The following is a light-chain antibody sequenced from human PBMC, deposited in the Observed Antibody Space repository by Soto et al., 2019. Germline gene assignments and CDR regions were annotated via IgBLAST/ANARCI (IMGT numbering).Light chain of an antibody. CDR1: STDIGRYNY. J-gene: IGLJ3*02. CDR2: DVS. Sequence: QSALTQPASVSGSPGQSITISCTGTSTDIGRYNYVSWYQQHPGEAPKLMIYDVSTRPSGVSNRFSGSKSGNTASLTISGLQAEDEADYYCSSYTSSSTPGVFGGGTKLTVL. CDR3: SSYTSSSTPGV. V-gene: IGLV2-14*03.